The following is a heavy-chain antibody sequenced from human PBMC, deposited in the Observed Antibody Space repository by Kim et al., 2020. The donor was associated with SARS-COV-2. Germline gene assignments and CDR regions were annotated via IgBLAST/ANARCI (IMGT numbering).Heavy chain of an antibody. CDR1: GFTFSSYA. J-gene: IGHJ4*02. V-gene: IGHV3-30*04. Sequence: GGSLRLSCAASGFTFSSYAMHWVRQAPGKGLEWVAVISYDGSNKYYADSVKGRFTISRDNSKNTLYLQMNSLRAEDTAVYYCARGWHPSGDYWGQGTLVTVSS. D-gene: IGHD2-15*01. CDR2: ISYDGSNK. CDR3: ARGWHPSGDY.